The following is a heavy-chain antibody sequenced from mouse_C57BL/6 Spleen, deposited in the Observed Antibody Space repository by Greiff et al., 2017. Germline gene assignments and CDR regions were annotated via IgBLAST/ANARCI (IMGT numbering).Heavy chain of an antibody. CDR2: IDPSDSYT. CDR3: ARGLRLHYYALDY. Sequence: VQLQQPGAELVMPGASVKLSCKASGYTFTSYWMHWVKQRPGQGLEWIGEIDPSDSYTNYNQKFKGKSTLTVDKSSSTAYMQLSSLTSEDAAVYYCARGLRLHYYALDYWGQGTSVTVSS. CDR1: GYTFTSYW. J-gene: IGHJ4*01. V-gene: IGHV1-69*01. D-gene: IGHD2-4*01.